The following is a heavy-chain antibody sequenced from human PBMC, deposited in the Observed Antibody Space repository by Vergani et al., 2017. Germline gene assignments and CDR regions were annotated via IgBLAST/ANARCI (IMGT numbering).Heavy chain of an antibody. CDR3: ARYNSGWYGAYYFDY. CDR2: IFSNDEK. CDR1: GFSLSNARMG. Sequence: QVTLKESGPVLVKPTETLTLTCTVSGFSLSNARMGVSWIRQPTGKALEWLAHIFSNDEKSYSTSLKSRHTISKDTSKSQVVLTMTNMDPVDTATYYCARYNSGWYGAYYFDYWGQGTLVTVSS. J-gene: IGHJ4*02. V-gene: IGHV2-26*01. D-gene: IGHD6-19*01.